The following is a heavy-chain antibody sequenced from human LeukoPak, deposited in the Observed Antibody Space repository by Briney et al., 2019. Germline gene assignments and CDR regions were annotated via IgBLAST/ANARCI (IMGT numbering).Heavy chain of an antibody. CDR1: GYTFNNFD. CDR2: MHPISGNT. V-gene: IGHV1-8*01. Sequence: ASVKVSCKASGYTFNNFDINWVRQATGQRLEWMGWMHPISGNTGYSQKFQGRVTMTRNTSISTAYMELSILRSEDTAVYYCARVSFDSSGNKINFDYWGHGTLVTVSS. D-gene: IGHD2-15*01. CDR3: ARVSFDSSGNKINFDY. J-gene: IGHJ4*01.